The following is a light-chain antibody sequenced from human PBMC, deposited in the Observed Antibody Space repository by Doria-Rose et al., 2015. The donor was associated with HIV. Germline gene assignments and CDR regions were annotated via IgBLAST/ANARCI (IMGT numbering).Light chain of an antibody. CDR3: HQYGTSWT. J-gene: IGKJ1*01. CDR1: QSFSSTY. V-gene: IGKV3-20*01. CDR2: DGS. Sequence: EIVLTQSPGTLSLCPGERATLSCRASQSFSSTYLAWYQQKPGQAPSLLTYDGSTRATGIPDRFSASGSGTDFTLTINRPEPEDFALYYCHQYGTSWTFGQGTKVEI.